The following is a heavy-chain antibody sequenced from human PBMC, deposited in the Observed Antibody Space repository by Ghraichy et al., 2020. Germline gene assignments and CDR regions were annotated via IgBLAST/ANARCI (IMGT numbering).Heavy chain of an antibody. CDR3: ARDHPRGRQWLERPNDPFDV. CDR1: GDSVSSNNAA. V-gene: IGHV6-1*01. Sequence: SQTLSLTCAISGDSVSSNNAAWNWIRQSPSRGLEWLGRTYYRSKWYNDYAVTVKSRITINPDTSKNQFSLQLNSVTPEDTAVYYCARDHPRGRQWLERPNDPFDVWGQGTLVTVSS. D-gene: IGHD6-19*01. J-gene: IGHJ3*01. CDR2: TYYRSKWYN.